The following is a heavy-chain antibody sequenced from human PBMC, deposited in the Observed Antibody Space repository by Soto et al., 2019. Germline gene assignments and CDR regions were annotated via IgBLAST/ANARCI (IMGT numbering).Heavy chain of an antibody. Sequence: GASVKVFCKASGGTFSSYAISWVRQAPGQGLEWMGGIIPIFGTANYAQKFQGRVTITADESTSTAYMELSSLRSEDTAVYYCASSFGVDHLLDVTYYFDYWGQGTLVTVSS. V-gene: IGHV1-69*13. D-gene: IGHD3-3*01. CDR3: ASSFGVDHLLDVTYYFDY. CDR2: IIPIFGTA. J-gene: IGHJ4*02. CDR1: GGTFSSYA.